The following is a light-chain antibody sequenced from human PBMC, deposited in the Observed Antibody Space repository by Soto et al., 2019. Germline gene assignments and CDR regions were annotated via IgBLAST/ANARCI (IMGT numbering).Light chain of an antibody. Sequence: QSALTQPASVSGSPGQSITISCTGTSSDVGSYNFVSWFQQHPGQVPKLIIYEGNRRPSGVSSRSSGSKSGNTASLTISGLQAEDEADYYCCSYVGARTYVFGAGTKVTVL. J-gene: IGLJ1*01. CDR2: EGN. V-gene: IGLV2-23*01. CDR1: SSDVGSYNF. CDR3: CSYVGARTYV.